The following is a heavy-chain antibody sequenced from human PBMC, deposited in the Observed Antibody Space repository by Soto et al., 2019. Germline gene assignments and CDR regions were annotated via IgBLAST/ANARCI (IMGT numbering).Heavy chain of an antibody. CDR1: GGSTSSGGYY. D-gene: IGHD3-16*01. V-gene: IGHV4-31*01. J-gene: IGHJ6*02. CDR2: IYYSGST. Sequence: PSETLSLTCTVSGGSTSSGGYYWSWLRQHPGKGLEWIGYIYYSGSTYYNPSLKSQVTISVDTSKNQFSLKLSSVTAADTAVYYCARALFENGMDVWGQGTTVTVSS. CDR3: ARALFENGMDV.